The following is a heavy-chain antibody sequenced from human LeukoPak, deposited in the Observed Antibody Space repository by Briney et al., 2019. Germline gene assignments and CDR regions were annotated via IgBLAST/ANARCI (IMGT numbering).Heavy chain of an antibody. V-gene: IGHV1-69*13. CDR1: GGTFSSYA. CDR3: ARDVRLSTAMVIWFDP. Sequence: SVKVSCKASGGTFSSYAISWVRQAPGQGLEWMGGIIPIFGTANYSQKFQGRVTITADESTSTAYMELSSLRSEDTAVYYCARDVRLSTAMVIWFDPWGQGTLVTVSS. D-gene: IGHD5-18*01. CDR2: IIPIFGTA. J-gene: IGHJ5*02.